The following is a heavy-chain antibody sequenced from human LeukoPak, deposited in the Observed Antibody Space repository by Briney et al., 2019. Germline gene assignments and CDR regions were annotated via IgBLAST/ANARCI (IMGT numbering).Heavy chain of an antibody. Sequence: GGSLRLSCAASGFTFSSYGMSWVRQAPGKGLVWVSRINSDGSTTSYADSVKGRFTISRDNAKHTLYLQMNSLRPEDTAVYFCARDLSEYGWFGELYYWGQGTLVTVSS. CDR1: GFTFSSYG. D-gene: IGHD3-10*01. CDR3: ARDLSEYGWFGELYY. CDR2: INSDGSTT. V-gene: IGHV3-74*01. J-gene: IGHJ4*02.